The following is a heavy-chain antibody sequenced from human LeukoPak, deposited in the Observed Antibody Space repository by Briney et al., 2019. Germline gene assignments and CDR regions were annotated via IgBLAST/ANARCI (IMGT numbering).Heavy chain of an antibody. Sequence: GGSLRLSCAASRFTFSTYAMHWVRQAPGKGLEWVAATSHDEGNKYYADSVKGRFTISRDNSRNTLYLEVNSLRTDDTAVYYCARGPGLAMGKGYFDYCGQGTLVTVSS. D-gene: IGHD5-18*01. CDR1: RFTFSTYA. V-gene: IGHV3-30*19. J-gene: IGHJ4*02. CDR3: ARGPGLAMGKGYFDY. CDR2: TSHDEGNK.